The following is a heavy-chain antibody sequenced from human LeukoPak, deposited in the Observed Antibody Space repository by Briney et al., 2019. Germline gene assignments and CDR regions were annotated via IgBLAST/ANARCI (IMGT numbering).Heavy chain of an antibody. CDR1: GFTFSSYS. V-gene: IGHV3-21*04. Sequence: GGSLRLSCAASGFTFSSYSMNWVRQAPGKGLEWVSSISSSSSYIYYADSVKGRFTISRDNSKNTLYLQMNSLRAEDTAVYYCAKDSSGWYWRDHFDYWGQGTLVTVSS. CDR3: AKDSSGWYWRDHFDY. CDR2: ISSSSSYI. J-gene: IGHJ4*02. D-gene: IGHD6-19*01.